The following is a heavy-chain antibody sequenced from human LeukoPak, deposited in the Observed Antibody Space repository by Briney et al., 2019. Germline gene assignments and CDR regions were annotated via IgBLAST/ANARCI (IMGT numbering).Heavy chain of an antibody. D-gene: IGHD2-2*01. CDR1: GFTFSSYA. CDR3: AKAPRGYCSSTSCPFDY. J-gene: IGHJ4*02. V-gene: IGHV3-23*01. CDR2: ISGSGGST. Sequence: GGSLRLSCAASGFTFSSYAMSWVRQAPGKGLEWVSAISGSGGSTYYADSVKGRFTISRDNSKNTLYLQMNSLRAEDTAVYYCAKAPRGYCSSTSCPFDYWGQGTLVTVSS.